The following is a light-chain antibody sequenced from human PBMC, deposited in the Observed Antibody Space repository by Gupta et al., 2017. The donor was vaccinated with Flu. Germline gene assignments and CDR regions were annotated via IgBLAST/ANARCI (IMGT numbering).Light chain of an antibody. Sequence: QSVVTQPPSVSAAPGQKVTISCSGSSSNSGNNDVSWYLQLPGTDPKLLIYENNKRPSGIPDRFSGSKYGTSATLGITGLQTGDEADYYCGTWDSSLSAVVFGGGTKLTVL. CDR2: ENN. V-gene: IGLV1-51*02. J-gene: IGLJ2*01. CDR3: GTWDSSLSAVV. CDR1: SSNSGNND.